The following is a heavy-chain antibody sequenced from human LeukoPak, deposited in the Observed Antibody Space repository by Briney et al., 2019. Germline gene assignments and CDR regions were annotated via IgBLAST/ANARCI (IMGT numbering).Heavy chain of an antibody. Sequence: GGSLRLSCAASGFPFSRYWMTWVRQAPGKGLEWVANINEYGSEKHCVDSVKGRFTISRDNAKNSLYLQMDSLRAEDTAVYYCMGNSVGYWGQGALVTVSS. V-gene: IGHV3-7*01. J-gene: IGHJ4*02. CDR2: INEYGSEK. CDR3: MGNSVGY. CDR1: GFPFSRYW. D-gene: IGHD1-26*01.